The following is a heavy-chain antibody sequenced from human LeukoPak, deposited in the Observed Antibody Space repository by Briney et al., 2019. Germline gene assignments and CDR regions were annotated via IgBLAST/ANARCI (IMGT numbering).Heavy chain of an antibody. Sequence: SETLSLTCTVSGGSISSYYWSWIRQPPGKGLEWIGYIHYSGSSNYHPSLGSRVTISLDTSQNQFSLKLKSVTAADTGMYHCARYDRGLFFFDDWGQGTLVTVSS. CDR2: IHYSGSS. D-gene: IGHD1-14*01. V-gene: IGHV4-59*08. CDR1: GGSISSYY. J-gene: IGHJ4*02. CDR3: ARYDRGLFFFDD.